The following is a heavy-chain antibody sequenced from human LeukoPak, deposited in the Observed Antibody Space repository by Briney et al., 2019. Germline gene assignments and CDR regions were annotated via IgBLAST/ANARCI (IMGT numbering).Heavy chain of an antibody. CDR3: ARRYCSSTSRTLDY. V-gene: IGHV3-48*03. CDR2: ISSSGSTI. J-gene: IGHJ4*02. Sequence: PGGSLRLSCAASGFTFSSYEMNWVRQAPGKGLEWVSYISSSGSTIYYADPVKGRFTISRDNAKNSLYLQMNSLRAEDTAVYYCARRYCSSTSRTLDYWGQGTLVTVSS. D-gene: IGHD2-2*01. CDR1: GFTFSSYE.